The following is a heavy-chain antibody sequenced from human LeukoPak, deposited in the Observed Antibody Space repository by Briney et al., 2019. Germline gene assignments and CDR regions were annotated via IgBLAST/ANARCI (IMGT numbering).Heavy chain of an antibody. J-gene: IGHJ6*03. CDR2: IYHSGST. Sequence: SETLSLTCAVSGYSISSGYYWGWIRQPPGKGLEWIGSIYHSGSTYYNLSLKSRVTISVDTSKNQFSLRLSSVTAADTAVYYCARQDLYYYYYMDVWGKGTTVTVSS. CDR1: GYSISSGYY. V-gene: IGHV4-38-2*01. D-gene: IGHD2-15*01. CDR3: ARQDLYYYYYMDV.